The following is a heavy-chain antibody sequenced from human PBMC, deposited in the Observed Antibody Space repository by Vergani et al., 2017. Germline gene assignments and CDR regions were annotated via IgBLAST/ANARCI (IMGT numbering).Heavy chain of an antibody. V-gene: IGHV1-69*18. J-gene: IGHJ6*02. CDR2: IIPIFGTA. CDR1: GGTFSSYA. CDR3: AKGQGIVVVPAASGALQCCMDV. D-gene: IGHD2-2*01. Sequence: QVQLVQSGAEVKKPGSSVKVSCKASGGTFSSYAISWVRQAPGQGLEWMGRIIPIFGTANYAQKFQGRVTITADESTSTAYMELSSLRSEDTAVYYCAKGQGIVVVPAASGALQCCMDVWGQGTTVTVSS.